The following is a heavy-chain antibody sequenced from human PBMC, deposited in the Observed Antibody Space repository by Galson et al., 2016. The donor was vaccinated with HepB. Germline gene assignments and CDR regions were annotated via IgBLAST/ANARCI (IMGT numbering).Heavy chain of an antibody. D-gene: IGHD3-10*01. CDR2: ISYDGRKK. V-gene: IGHV3-30*04. CDR3: AKDRGYYAMDV. Sequence: SLRLPCAASGLTFNSYAMHWVRKAPGKAPEWVAVISYDGRKKYYADSVKGRFTISSDKSKKTLFLEMNSLRPEDTAVYHCAKDRGYYAMDVWSQGTTVTVSS. J-gene: IGHJ6*02. CDR1: GLTFNSYA.